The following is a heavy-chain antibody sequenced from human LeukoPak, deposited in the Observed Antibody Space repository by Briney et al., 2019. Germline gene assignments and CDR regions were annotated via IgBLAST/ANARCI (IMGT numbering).Heavy chain of an antibody. CDR1: GYTLTSYV. CDR3: TREPSSRYFDS. J-gene: IGHJ4*02. Sequence: ASVKVSCKASGYTLTSYVINWVRQATGQGLEWMGLMNPNSGRTGYAQNFQGRITITRNTSVSTAYMGLSSLRSEDTAVYYCTREPSSRYFDSCGQGALVTVSS. CDR2: MNPNSGRT. V-gene: IGHV1-8*01.